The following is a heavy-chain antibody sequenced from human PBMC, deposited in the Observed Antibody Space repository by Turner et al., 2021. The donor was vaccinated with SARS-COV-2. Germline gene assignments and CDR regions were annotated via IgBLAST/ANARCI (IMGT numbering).Heavy chain of an antibody. Sequence: EVQLVESGGGVVQPGGSRSLSGAASGFTFSNYWMHWLRQAPGKGVVWVSRINSDGSATSYAGSVKCRFTISRDNAMNTVYLQMNSLRANDTAVYYCVRISSCYDRGYFDLWGRGTLVTVSS. V-gene: IGHV3-74*01. CDR3: VRISSCYDRGYFDL. J-gene: IGHJ2*01. CDR2: INSDGSAT. D-gene: IGHD2-2*01. CDR1: GFTFSNYW.